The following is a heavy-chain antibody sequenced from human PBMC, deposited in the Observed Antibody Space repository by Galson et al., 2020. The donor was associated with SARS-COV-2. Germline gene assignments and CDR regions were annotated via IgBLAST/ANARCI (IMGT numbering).Heavy chain of an antibody. CDR2: FDPQDGQT. V-gene: IGHV1-24*01. Sequence: ASVKVSCKVSGYTLPELSMHWVRQAPGHGLAWLGRFDPQDGQTIYAQTFPGRVTMPEDTSTDTAYMELSSLRSEDTAVYYCATAPAVVPAAMGYYYYGMDVWGQGTTVTVSS. J-gene: IGHJ6*02. CDR3: ATAPAVVPAAMGYYYYGMDV. CDR1: GYTLPELS. D-gene: IGHD2-2*01.